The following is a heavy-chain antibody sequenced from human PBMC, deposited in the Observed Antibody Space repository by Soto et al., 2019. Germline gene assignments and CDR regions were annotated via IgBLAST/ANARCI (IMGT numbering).Heavy chain of an antibody. CDR1: EGTFSSYA. D-gene: IGHD5-18*01. CDR3: ARDTAPGAYYGMDV. J-gene: IGHJ6*02. CDR2: IIPIFGTA. V-gene: IGHV1-69*01. Sequence: QVQLVQSGAEVKKPGSSVKVSCKASEGTFSSYAISWVRQAPGQGLEWMGGIIPIFGTANYAQKFQGRVKINADESTSTAYMELSSLRSEDTAVYYCARDTAPGAYYGMDVWGQGTTVTVSS.